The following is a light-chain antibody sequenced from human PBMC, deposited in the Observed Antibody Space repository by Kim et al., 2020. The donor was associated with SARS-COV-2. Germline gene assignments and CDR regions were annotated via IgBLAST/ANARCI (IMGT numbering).Light chain of an antibody. CDR1: SSDVGGYNL. J-gene: IGLJ2*01. V-gene: IGLV2-14*01. Sequence: QSALTQSASLSGSPGQSITISCTGTSSDVGGYNLVSWYQQHPGKAPKLMIYDVTKRPSGVSDRFSGSKSGNTASLTISGLQAEDEADYYCNSYTSSFTFVFGGGTQLTVL. CDR3: NSYTSSFTFV. CDR2: DVT.